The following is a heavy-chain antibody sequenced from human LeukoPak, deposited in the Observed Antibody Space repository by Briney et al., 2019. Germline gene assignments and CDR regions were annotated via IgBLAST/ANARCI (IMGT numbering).Heavy chain of an antibody. V-gene: IGHV1-69*13. CDR1: GGTFSSYA. J-gene: IGHJ5*02. CDR2: IIPIFGTA. CDR3: ARDMPAAGINWFDP. D-gene: IGHD6-13*01. Sequence: SVKVSCKASGGTFSSYAISWVRQAPGQGLEWMGGIIPIFGTANYAQKFQGRVTITADESTSTAYMELSSLRSEDTAVYYCARDMPAAGINWFDPWGQGTLVTVSS.